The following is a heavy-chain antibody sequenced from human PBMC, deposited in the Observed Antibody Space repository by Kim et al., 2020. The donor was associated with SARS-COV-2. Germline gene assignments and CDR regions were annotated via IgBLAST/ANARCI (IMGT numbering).Heavy chain of an antibody. CDR3: TRDVIVSQQAALRVGDW. CDR2: ISESSGYI. D-gene: IGHD1-26*01. CDR1: GFAFRTYT. V-gene: IGHV3-21*01. J-gene: IGHJ4*01. Sequence: GGSLRLSCVASGFAFRTYTMNWVRQVPGKGLEWVSSISESSGYIYYPDSVKGRFFISRDNAKNSLYLQMNSLRAEDSGIYYCTRDVIVSQQAALRVGDWWGHGTLVTVSS.